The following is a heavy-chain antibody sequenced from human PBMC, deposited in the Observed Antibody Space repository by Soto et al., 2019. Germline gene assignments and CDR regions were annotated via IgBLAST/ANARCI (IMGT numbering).Heavy chain of an antibody. CDR1: GDSVSSNSAA. Sequence: PSQTLSLTCAISGDSVSSNSAAWNWIRQSPSRGLEWLGRTYYRSKWYNDYAVSVKSRITINPDTSKNQFSLQLNSVTPEDTAVYYCARGLRYSGYDWDYYYYMDVWGKGTTVTVSS. V-gene: IGHV6-1*01. CDR2: TYYRSKWYN. J-gene: IGHJ6*03. D-gene: IGHD5-12*01. CDR3: ARGLRYSGYDWDYYYYMDV.